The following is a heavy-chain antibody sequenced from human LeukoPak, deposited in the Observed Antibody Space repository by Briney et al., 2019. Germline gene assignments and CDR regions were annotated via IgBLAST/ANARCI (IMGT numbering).Heavy chain of an antibody. CDR1: GYSISSGYY. Sequence: SETLSLTCTVSGYSISSGYYWGWIRQPPGKGLEWIGSIYHSGSTYYNPSLKSRVTISVDTSKNQFSLKLSSVTAADTAVYYCARSDSSSYNWFDPWGQGTLVTVSS. D-gene: IGHD6-6*01. CDR2: IYHSGST. V-gene: IGHV4-38-2*02. J-gene: IGHJ5*02. CDR3: ARSDSSSYNWFDP.